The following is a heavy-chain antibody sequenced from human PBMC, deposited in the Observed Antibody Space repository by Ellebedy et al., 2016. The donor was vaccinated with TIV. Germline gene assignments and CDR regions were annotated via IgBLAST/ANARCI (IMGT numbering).Heavy chain of an antibody. CDR1: GFTVRTNF. D-gene: IGHD3-16*01. J-gene: IGHJ4*02. V-gene: IGHV3-66*01. CDR2: IYSDGPT. Sequence: PGGSLRLSCVVSGFTVRTNFMSWVRQAPGKGLEWVSLIYSDGPTYYADSVKGRFTIPRDISKNTLYLQMNSLRGDDTAIYYCARVGASEYYDVFDYWGQGTLVTVSS. CDR3: ARVGASEYYDVFDY.